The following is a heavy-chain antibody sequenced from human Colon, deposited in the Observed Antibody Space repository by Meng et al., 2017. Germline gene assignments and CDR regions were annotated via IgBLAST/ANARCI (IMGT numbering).Heavy chain of an antibody. Sequence: GSLRLSCAASGFSFSDFWMNWFRQAPGKGLEWVANIKKDGSEKYYMDSVRGRFTISRDNAKNSQYLQMNNVRFEDTAVYYCAGGAGWLVDYWGQGTLVTVSS. V-gene: IGHV3-7*04. CDR2: IKKDGSEK. D-gene: IGHD6-19*01. CDR1: GFSFSDFW. CDR3: AGGAGWLVDY. J-gene: IGHJ4*02.